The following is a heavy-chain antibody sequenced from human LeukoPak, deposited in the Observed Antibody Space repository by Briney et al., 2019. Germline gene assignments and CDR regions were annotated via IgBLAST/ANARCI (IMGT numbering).Heavy chain of an antibody. V-gene: IGHV1-18*01. J-gene: IGHJ4*02. Sequence: VASVTVSCTASAYSFTSYGSSWVRQAPGQGLEWMGWISAYNGNTNYAQKLQGRVTMTTDTSTSTAYMELRSLRSDDTAVYYCARAVQLDDFDYWGQGTLVTVSS. CDR2: ISAYNGNT. CDR3: ARAVQLDDFDY. D-gene: IGHD1-1*01. CDR1: AYSFTSYG.